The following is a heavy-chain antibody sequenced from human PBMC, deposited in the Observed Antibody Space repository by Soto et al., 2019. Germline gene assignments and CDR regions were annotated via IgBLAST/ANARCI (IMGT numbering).Heavy chain of an antibody. J-gene: IGHJ5*02. CDR1: GFTFSSYA. Sequence: GGSLRLSCAASGFTFSSYAMHWVRQAPGKGLEWVAVISYDGSNKYYADSVKGRFTISRDNSKNTLYLQMNSLRAEDTAVYYCARALFLSNWFDPWGQGTMVTVSS. CDR3: ARALFLSNWFDP. CDR2: ISYDGSNK. V-gene: IGHV3-30-3*01.